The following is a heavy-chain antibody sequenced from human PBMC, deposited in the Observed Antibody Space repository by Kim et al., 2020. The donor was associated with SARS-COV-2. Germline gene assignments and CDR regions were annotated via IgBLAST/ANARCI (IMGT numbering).Heavy chain of an antibody. V-gene: IGHV3-21*01. J-gene: IGHJ1*01. CDR1: GFTFSSYS. CDR2: ISSSSSYI. D-gene: IGHD3-10*01. Sequence: GGSLRLSCAASGFTFSSYSMNWVRQAPGKGLEWVSSISSSSSYIYYADSVKGRFTISRDNAKNSLYLQMNSLRAEDTAVYYCARGVSMVRGVPFQHWGQGTLVTVSS. CDR3: ARGVSMVRGVPFQH.